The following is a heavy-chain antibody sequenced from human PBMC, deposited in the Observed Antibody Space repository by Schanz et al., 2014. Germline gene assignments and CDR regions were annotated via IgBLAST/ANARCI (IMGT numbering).Heavy chain of an antibody. J-gene: IGHJ4*02. CDR2: IYLSDGST. Sequence: QVQLVQSGAEVKKPGASVKVSCKASGHPFTAYYMHWVRQAPGQGLEWMGRIYLSDGSTRYAQKFQGRVTMTTDTSTSTVYMELRSLTSDDSAVYYCARDRDQWDGNYLDYWGQGTLVTVSS. CDR1: GHPFTAYY. V-gene: IGHV1-46*01. D-gene: IGHD1-26*01. CDR3: ARDRDQWDGNYLDY.